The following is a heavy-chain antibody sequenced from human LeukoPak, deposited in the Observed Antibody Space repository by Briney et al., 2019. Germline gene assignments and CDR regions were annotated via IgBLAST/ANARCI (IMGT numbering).Heavy chain of an antibody. CDR1: GYAITSGGFS. D-gene: IGHD3-10*01. CDR3: ARSRQASGLFNS. Sequence: NPSETLSLTCTVSGYAITSGGFSWNWIRQPTGKGLEWIGCIYDRGPAYYNPSLKSRFTISVDRPKNQFFLNVTSLTAADTAVYYCARSRQASGLFNSWGQGTLVVVSS. CDR2: IYDRGPA. J-gene: IGHJ5*01. V-gene: IGHV4-30-2*01.